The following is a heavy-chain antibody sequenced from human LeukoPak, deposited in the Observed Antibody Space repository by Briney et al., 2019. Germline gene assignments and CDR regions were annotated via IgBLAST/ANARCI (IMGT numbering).Heavy chain of an antibody. D-gene: IGHD2-2*01. CDR1: GFTFSSYA. V-gene: IGHV3-23*01. CDR3: AKNPLGYCSSTSCGGFDY. J-gene: IGHJ4*02. CDR2: ISPSGGIT. Sequence: GGSLRLSCAASGFTFSSYAMSWVRQAPGKGLEWVSGISPSGGITYYTDSVKGRFTISRDNSKNTLSLQMNSLRAEDTALYYCAKNPLGYCSSTSCGGFDYWGQGTLVTVSS.